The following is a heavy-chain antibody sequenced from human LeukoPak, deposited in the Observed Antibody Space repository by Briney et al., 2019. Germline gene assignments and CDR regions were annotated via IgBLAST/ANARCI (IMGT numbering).Heavy chain of an antibody. V-gene: IGHV3-21*01. CDR2: ISSSSSYI. Sequence: GGSLRLSCAASRVTFSRYSMNCVRQAPGKGLEWVSSISSSSSYIYSADSVKGRFTISRDNAKNSLYLQMSSLRDQEKPVYFCARFRIAAAGLDYWGQGTLVTVSS. J-gene: IGHJ4*02. D-gene: IGHD6-13*01. CDR1: RVTFSRYS. CDR3: ARFRIAAAGLDY.